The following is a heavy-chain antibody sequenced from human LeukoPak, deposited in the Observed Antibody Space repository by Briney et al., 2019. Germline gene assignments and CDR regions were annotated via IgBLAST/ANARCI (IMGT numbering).Heavy chain of an antibody. J-gene: IGHJ3*02. V-gene: IGHV3-30*04. CDR3: ARVDDLDAFAI. Sequence: GGSLRLSCVASGFTFSNHAMHWVRQGPGKGLQWVAVISDDGSTKFYADSVKGRFTISRDNSENTLFLQINSLRPEDTAVYFCARVDDLDAFAIWGQGTLVAAAS. CDR2: ISDDGSTK. D-gene: IGHD2-2*03. CDR1: GFTFSNHA.